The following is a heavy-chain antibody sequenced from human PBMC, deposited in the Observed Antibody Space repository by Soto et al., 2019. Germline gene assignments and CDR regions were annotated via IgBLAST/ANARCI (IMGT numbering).Heavy chain of an antibody. CDR2: MNPNSGNT. V-gene: IGHV1-8*01. CDR1: GYTFTSYD. CDR3: ARERGRYGKAV. D-gene: IGHD3-10*01. J-gene: IGHJ6*02. Sequence: QVQLVQSGAEVKKPGASVKVSCKASGYTFTSYDINWVRQATGQGLEYMGRMNPNSGNTGYAKKFQRRVNMTRNTSISTAYRELSSLRSDETAVYYCARERGRYGKAVWGQGTTVTVSS.